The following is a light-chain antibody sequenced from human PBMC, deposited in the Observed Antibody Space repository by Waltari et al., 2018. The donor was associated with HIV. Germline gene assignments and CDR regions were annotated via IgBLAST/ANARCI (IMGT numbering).Light chain of an antibody. J-gene: IGLJ3*02. CDR3: ATWDSSLRTEV. CDR1: RSNLLSNY. V-gene: IGLV1-51*01. Sequence: QSVLTQPPSVSAALAQKVTISCSGTRSNLLSNYVSWYQLFPGTAPKLIIYDNEKRPAGTPDRFSGAKSGSSATLGITGLLTGDEAIYYCATWDSSLRTEVFGGGTKLTVL. CDR2: DNE.